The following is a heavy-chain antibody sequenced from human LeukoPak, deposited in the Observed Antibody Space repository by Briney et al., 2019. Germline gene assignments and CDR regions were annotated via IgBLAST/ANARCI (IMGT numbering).Heavy chain of an antibody. CDR1: GFTFTSHD. CDR3: ARGPRGRGYCSSTSCYGPFDY. D-gene: IGHD2-2*01. Sequence: ASVKVSCKASGFTFTSHDYNWVRQATGQGLEWMGGIIPIFGTANYAQKFQGRVTITADESTSTAYMELSSLRSEDTAVYYCARGPRGRGYCSSTSCYGPFDYWGQGTLVTVSS. CDR2: IIPIFGTA. J-gene: IGHJ4*02. V-gene: IGHV1-69*13.